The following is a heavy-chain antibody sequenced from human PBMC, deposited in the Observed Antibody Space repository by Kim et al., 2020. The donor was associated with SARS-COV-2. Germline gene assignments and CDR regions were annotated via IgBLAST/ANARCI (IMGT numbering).Heavy chain of an antibody. Sequence: TKYSQKFQGRVTITRDTSASTAYMELSSLRSEDTAVYYCARVYGDYVDYWGQGTLVTVSS. V-gene: IGHV1-3*01. J-gene: IGHJ4*02. D-gene: IGHD4-17*01. CDR2: T. CDR3: ARVYGDYVDY.